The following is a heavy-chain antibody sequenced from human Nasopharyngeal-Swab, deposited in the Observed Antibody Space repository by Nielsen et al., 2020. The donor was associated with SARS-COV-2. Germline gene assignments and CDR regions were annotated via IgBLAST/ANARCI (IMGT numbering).Heavy chain of an antibody. D-gene: IGHD4-17*01. Sequence: SETRSLTCAVFGGSFSGYYWSWIRQLPGKGLEWIGEINNSGSTNYNPSFKRRVTLSVDTSKNQSSLKLNSVTPAATAVYYCARGNGAFDYWGQGTLVTVSS. CDR1: GGSFSGYY. CDR3: ARGNGAFDY. V-gene: IGHV4-34*01. J-gene: IGHJ4*02. CDR2: INNSGST.